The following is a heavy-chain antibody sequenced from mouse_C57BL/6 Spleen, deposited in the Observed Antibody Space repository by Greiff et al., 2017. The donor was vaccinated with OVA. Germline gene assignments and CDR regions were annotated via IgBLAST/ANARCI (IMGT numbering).Heavy chain of an antibody. Sequence: VKLVESGPGLVAPSQSLSITCTVSGFSLTSYGVSWVRQPPGKGLEWLGVIWGDGSTNYHSALISRLSISKENSKSQGFLKLNSLQADDTATYYCAKLPQATAMDYWGQGTSVTVSS. CDR2: IWGDGST. CDR1: GFSLTSYG. D-gene: IGHD3-2*02. J-gene: IGHJ4*01. CDR3: AKLPQATAMDY. V-gene: IGHV2-3*01.